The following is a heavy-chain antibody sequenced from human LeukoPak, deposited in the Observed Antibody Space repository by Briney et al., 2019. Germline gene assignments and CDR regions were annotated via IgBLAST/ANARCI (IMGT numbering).Heavy chain of an antibody. CDR2: IYSSGST. CDR1: GFTFSSYS. D-gene: IGHD6-13*01. Sequence: GSLRLPCAASGFTFSSYSFNWVRQVPGKGLEWIGRIYSSGSTNYNPSLKSRVTMSVDMSRDQFSLKLSSVTAADTAVYYCAGSQPPYSSRWYYFDFWGQGTLVSVSS. CDR3: AGSQPPYSSRWYYFDF. J-gene: IGHJ4*02. V-gene: IGHV4-4*07.